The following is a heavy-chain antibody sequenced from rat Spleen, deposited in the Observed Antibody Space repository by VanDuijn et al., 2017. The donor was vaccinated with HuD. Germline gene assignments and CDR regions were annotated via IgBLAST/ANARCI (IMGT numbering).Heavy chain of an antibody. Sequence: EVQLVESGGGLVQPGGSLKLSCVASGFTFNNYWMTWIRQAPGKGLEWVASITNASGRTYYPDSVKGRFTISRDTAQNTLYLQMNSLRSEDTATYYCARGDYSSPRGGYWGQGVMVTVSS. V-gene: IGHV5-31*01. D-gene: IGHD1-2*01. CDR2: ITNASGRT. CDR3: ARGDYSSPRGGY. CDR1: GFTFNNYW. J-gene: IGHJ2*01.